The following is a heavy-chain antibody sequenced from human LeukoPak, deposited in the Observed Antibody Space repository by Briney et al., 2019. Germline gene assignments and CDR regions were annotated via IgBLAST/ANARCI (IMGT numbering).Heavy chain of an antibody. J-gene: IGHJ4*02. D-gene: IGHD2/OR15-2a*01. CDR3: ATSGGNQYYFDY. Sequence: GASVKVSCKVSGYTLTELSMHWVRQAPGKGLEWMGGFDPEDGETIYAQKFQGRVTMTEDTSTDTAYMELSSLRSEDTAVYYCATSGGNQYYFDYWGQGTLVTVSS. CDR1: GYTLTELS. CDR2: FDPEDGET. V-gene: IGHV1-24*01.